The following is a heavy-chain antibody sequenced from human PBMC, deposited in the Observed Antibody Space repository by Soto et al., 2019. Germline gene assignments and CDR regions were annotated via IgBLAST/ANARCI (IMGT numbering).Heavy chain of an antibody. Sequence: EVQLVESGGGLVQPGGSLRLSCAASGFTFSRSWMHWVRQVPGKGLVWVSRINSDGSTTQYADSVRGRFTISRDNAKNTRFLEGNSLTIEDTAVYFWACLPMPRGPGDCWGQGTRVTVSS. CDR3: ACLPMPRGPGDC. D-gene: IGHD3-10*01. CDR1: GFTFSRSW. J-gene: IGHJ4*02. CDR2: INSDGSTT. V-gene: IGHV3-74*03.